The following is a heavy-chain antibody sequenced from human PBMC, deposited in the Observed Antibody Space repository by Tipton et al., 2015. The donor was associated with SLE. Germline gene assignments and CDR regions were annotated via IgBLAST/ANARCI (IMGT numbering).Heavy chain of an antibody. CDR1: GGSISSYY. CDR3: ARRSSGRFGMDV. J-gene: IGHJ6*02. CDR2: SYYSGST. Sequence: TLSLTCTVSGGSISSYYWSWIRQPPGKGLEWIGYSYYSGSTNYNPSLKSRVTISVDTSKNQFSLKLSSVTAADTAVYYCARRSSGRFGMDVWGQGTTVTVSS. V-gene: IGHV4-59*08.